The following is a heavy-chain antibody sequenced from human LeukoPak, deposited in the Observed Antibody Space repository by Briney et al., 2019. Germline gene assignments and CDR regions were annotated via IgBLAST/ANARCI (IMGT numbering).Heavy chain of an antibody. CDR2: ISSSSSYI. Sequence: GGSLRLSCAASGFTFSSYSMNWVRQAPGKGLEWVSSISSSSSYIYYADSVKGRFTISRDNAKNSLYLQMNSLRAEDTAVYYCARVCADYGGNRPDFEAWGIWYYFDYWGQGTLVTVSS. CDR3: ARVCADYGGNRPDFEAWGIWYYFDY. V-gene: IGHV3-21*01. D-gene: IGHD4-23*01. CDR1: GFTFSSYS. J-gene: IGHJ4*02.